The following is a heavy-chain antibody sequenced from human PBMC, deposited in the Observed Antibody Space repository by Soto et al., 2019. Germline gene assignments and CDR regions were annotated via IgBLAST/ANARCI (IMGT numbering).Heavy chain of an antibody. D-gene: IGHD4-4*01. CDR2: IHSGGST. Sequence: GGSLTLSCAASGFTVSNKYMSWVRQAPGKGLEWVAIIHSGGSTYYADSVKGRFTISRDNSKNTLYLQMNSLRAEDTAVYYCAKIAKIGGVTTQRTLDYWGQGTLVTVSS. CDR3: AKIAKIGGVTTQRTLDY. V-gene: IGHV3-66*01. CDR1: GFTVSNKY. J-gene: IGHJ4*02.